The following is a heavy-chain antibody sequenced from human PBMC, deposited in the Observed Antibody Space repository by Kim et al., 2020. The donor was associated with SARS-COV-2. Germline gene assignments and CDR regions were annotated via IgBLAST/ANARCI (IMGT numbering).Heavy chain of an antibody. CDR1: GWSFSGYY. D-gene: IGHD2-21*01. CDR3: ARGLSYCSCWVIHYCDL. V-gene: IGHV4-34*01. CDR2: IYHRGRT. Sequence: SETLSLTCAVYGWSFSGYYLSRVRQPPGKGLEWIGVIYHRGRTNYKPSHKSRGTISVDTSKNSLSLILNSLSAADAALYFCARGLSYCSCWVIHYCDLWG. J-gene: IGHJ2*01.